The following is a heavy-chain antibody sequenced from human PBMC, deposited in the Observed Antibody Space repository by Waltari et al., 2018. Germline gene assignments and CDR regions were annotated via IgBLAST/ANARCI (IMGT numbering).Heavy chain of an antibody. V-gene: IGHV1-2*06. Sequence: QVQLVQSGAEVKKPGASVKVSCKASGYTFTGYYMHWVRQAPGQGLEWMGRINPNIGGTNYAQKLQGRVTMTRDTSISTAYMELSRLRSDDTAVYYCASSVATRKDAFDIWGQGTMVTVSS. CDR3: ASSVATRKDAFDI. J-gene: IGHJ3*02. CDR1: GYTFTGYY. D-gene: IGHD5-12*01. CDR2: INPNIGGT.